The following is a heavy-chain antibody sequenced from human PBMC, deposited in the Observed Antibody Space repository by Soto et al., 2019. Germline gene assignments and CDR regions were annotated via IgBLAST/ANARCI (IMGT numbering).Heavy chain of an antibody. CDR2: IKQDGSEI. CDR3: ARIVYSSSSFDY. Sequence: EVQLVESGGGLVQRGGSLRLSCAASGFTFSVYWMSWVRQAPERGLEWVANIKQDGSEIDSVDSLKGRFAISRDNAKNSVYLQMNSMRAEDTAVYYCARIVYSSSSFDYWGQGTLVTV. D-gene: IGHD6-6*01. J-gene: IGHJ4*02. CDR1: GFTFSVYW. V-gene: IGHV3-7*05.